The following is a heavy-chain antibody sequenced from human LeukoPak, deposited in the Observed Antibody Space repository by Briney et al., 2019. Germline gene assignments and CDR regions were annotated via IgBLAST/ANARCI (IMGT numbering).Heavy chain of an antibody. CDR3: AKTFGRFANLPFDY. CDR1: GFTFSSYA. Sequence: GGSLRLSCAGSGFTFSSYAMSWVRQAPGKGLEWLLAISGGGSKTHFADSVKGRLNISRDNFKNILYLQMESLRAEDTAIYYCAKTFGRFANLPFDYWGQRTLVTVSS. V-gene: IGHV3-23*01. CDR2: ISGGGSKT. D-gene: IGHD1-26*01. J-gene: IGHJ4*02.